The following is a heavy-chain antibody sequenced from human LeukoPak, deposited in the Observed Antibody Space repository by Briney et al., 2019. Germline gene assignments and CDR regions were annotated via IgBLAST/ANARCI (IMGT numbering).Heavy chain of an antibody. CDR1: GGSISIYY. V-gene: IGHV4-59*01. CDR3: ARHFDPHGSDAFDI. CDR2: IYYSGST. Sequence: PSETLSLTCTVSGGSISIYYWSWIRQPPGKGLEWIGYIYYSGSTNYNPSLKSRVTISVDTSKNQFSLKLSSVTAADTAVYYCARHFDPHGSDAFDIWGQGTMVTVSS. J-gene: IGHJ3*02. D-gene: IGHD3-3*02.